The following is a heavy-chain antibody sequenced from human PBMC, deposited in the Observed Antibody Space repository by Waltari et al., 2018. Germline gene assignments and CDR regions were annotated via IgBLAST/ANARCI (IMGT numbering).Heavy chain of an antibody. CDR2: IYYGGST. D-gene: IGHD2-15*01. Sequence: QLQLQESGPGLVKASETLSLTCTVSGGSISSSSYYWGWIRQPPGKGLEWIGSIYYGGSTYYNPSLESRVTISVDTSKNQFSLKLSSVTAADTAVYYCARDIVVVVTATQVYYYGMDVWGQGTTVTVSS. J-gene: IGHJ6*02. CDR3: ARDIVVVVTATQVYYYGMDV. V-gene: IGHV4-39*07. CDR1: GGSISSSSYY.